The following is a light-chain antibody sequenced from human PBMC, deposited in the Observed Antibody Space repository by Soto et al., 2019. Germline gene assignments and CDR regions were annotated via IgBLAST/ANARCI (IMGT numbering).Light chain of an antibody. V-gene: IGKV3-15*01. CDR3: QRFNKWPHMPT. J-gene: IGKJ4*01. CDR2: DAS. CDR1: QAVGSN. Sequence: IVLTQSPATLSVSPGERATLSCRASQAVGSNLAWYQQRPGQAPRLLIYDASTRATGIPHRSSGGGSGTDFTLTISSLQSDDFAVYYCQRFNKWPHMPTFGGGTKLAIK.